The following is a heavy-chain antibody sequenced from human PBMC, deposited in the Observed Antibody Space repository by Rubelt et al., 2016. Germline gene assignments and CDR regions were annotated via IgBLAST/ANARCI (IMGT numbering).Heavy chain of an antibody. Sequence: QVQLQESGPGLVKPPETLSLTCTVSNGSIRGYYWSWIRQPPGKELEWIAYIYSSGSATYNPSLKSRVTISVDTSKNQCSLKLSSVTAADTAVYYCARKNNRVRFGETNNWFDPWGQGALVTVSS. CDR2: IYSSGSA. J-gene: IGHJ5*02. D-gene: IGHD3-10*01. CDR3: ARKNNRVRFGETNNWFDP. V-gene: IGHV4-4*08. CDR1: NGSIRGYY.